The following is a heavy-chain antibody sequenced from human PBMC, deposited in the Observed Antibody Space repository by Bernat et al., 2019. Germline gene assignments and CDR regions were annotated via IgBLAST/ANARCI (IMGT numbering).Heavy chain of an antibody. V-gene: IGHV4-4*02. CDR2: IHHSGSS. CDR3: ARKGVGVAAAGIFY. D-gene: IGHD6-13*01. Sequence: QVQLQESGPGLVKPSGTLSLTCAVSGGSISTSTWWSWVRQSPGKGLEWIGEIHHSGSSNYNPSLKSRVTISIDRSKNQFSLKLLSVTAADMALYYCARKGVGVAAAGIFYWGQGTLVTVSS. J-gene: IGHJ4*02. CDR1: GGSISTSTW.